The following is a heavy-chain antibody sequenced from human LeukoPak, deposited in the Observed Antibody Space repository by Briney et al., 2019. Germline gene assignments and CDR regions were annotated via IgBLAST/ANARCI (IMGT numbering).Heavy chain of an antibody. CDR2: IYYSGST. Sequence: SETLSLTCTVSGGSISSSPYYWGWIRQPPGKGLEWIGTIYYSGSTYYNPSLKSRVTISVDTSKNQFSLKLTPVTAADTAVYYCARDPGYYGSGSRGAFDYWGQGTLVTVSS. CDR3: ARDPGYYGSGSRGAFDY. CDR1: GGSISSSPYY. V-gene: IGHV4-39*02. D-gene: IGHD3-10*01. J-gene: IGHJ4*02.